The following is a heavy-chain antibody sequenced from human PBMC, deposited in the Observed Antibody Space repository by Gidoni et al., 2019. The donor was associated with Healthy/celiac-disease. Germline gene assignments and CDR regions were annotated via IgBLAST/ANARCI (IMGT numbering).Heavy chain of an antibody. CDR2: IWYDGSNK. CDR1: GFTFSRYG. J-gene: IGHJ4*02. D-gene: IGHD6-19*01. Sequence: QVQLVESGGGVVQPGRSLRLSCAASGFTFSRYGMHWVRQAPGKGLEWVAGIWYDGSNKYYADSVKGRFTISRDNSKNTLYLQMNSLRAEDTAVYYCARDGVAGSHFDYWGQGTLVTVSS. V-gene: IGHV3-33*01. CDR3: ARDGVAGSHFDY.